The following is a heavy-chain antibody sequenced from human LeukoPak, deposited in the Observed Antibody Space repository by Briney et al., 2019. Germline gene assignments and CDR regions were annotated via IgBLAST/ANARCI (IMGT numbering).Heavy chain of an antibody. V-gene: IGHV1-69*04. CDR2: IIPILGIA. J-gene: IGHJ4*02. CDR1: GGTFSSYA. Sequence: ASVKVSCKASGGTFSSYAISWVRQAPGQGLEWMGRIIPILGIANYAQKFQGRVTITADKSTSTAYMELSSLRSEDTAAYYCARGGDCSGGSCYQTTDYWGQGTLVTVSS. D-gene: IGHD2-15*01. CDR3: ARGGDCSGGSCYQTTDY.